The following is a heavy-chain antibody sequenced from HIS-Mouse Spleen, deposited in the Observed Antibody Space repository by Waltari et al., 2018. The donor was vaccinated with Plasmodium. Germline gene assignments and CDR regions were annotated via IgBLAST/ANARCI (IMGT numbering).Heavy chain of an antibody. Sequence: QVQLVQSGAEVKKPGASVKVSCKASGYTFTGYYMHWVRQAPGQGLEWMGWSNPNSGGTNYEQKFQGRVTMTRETSISTAYMELSRLRSDDTAVYYCARVLGYKAAAGTFVEYFQHWGQGTLVTVSS. V-gene: IGHV1-2*02. CDR1: GYTFTGYY. CDR3: ARVLGYKAAAGTFVEYFQH. J-gene: IGHJ1*01. D-gene: IGHD6-13*01. CDR2: SNPNSGGT.